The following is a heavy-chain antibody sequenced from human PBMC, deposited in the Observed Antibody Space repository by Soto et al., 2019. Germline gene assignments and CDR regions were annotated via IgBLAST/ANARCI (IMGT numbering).Heavy chain of an antibody. CDR2: IYYSGTT. CDR1: GGSISSSNYY. Sequence: PSETLSLTCTVYGGSISSSNYYWGWIRQPPGKGLEWIGSIYYSGTTYYNPSLRSRVTISEDTSKNQFSLKVGSATAADTAVYYCARHWLLPVAGYYFDYWSQGTLVTVSS. V-gene: IGHV4-39*01. CDR3: ARHWLLPVAGYYFDY. J-gene: IGHJ4*02. D-gene: IGHD6-19*01.